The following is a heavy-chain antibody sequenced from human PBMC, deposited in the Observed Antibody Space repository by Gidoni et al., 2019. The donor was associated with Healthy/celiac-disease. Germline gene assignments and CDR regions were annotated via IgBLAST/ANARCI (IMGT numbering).Heavy chain of an antibody. Sequence: EVQLVESGGGLVQPGGSLRLSCAASGFTFSSYWMSWVRQAPGKGLAWVANIQLDGSENYYVDSVKVRFTISRDNAKNSLYLQMNSLRAEDTAVYYCASETRHDFWSGYYGDYYFDYWGQGTLVTVSS. J-gene: IGHJ4*02. CDR3: ASETRHDFWSGYYGDYYFDY. CDR1: GFTFSSYW. V-gene: IGHV3-7*03. CDR2: IQLDGSEN. D-gene: IGHD3-3*01.